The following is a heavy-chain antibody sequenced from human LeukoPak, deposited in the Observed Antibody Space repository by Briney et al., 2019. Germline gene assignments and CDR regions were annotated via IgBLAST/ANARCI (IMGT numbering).Heavy chain of an antibody. D-gene: IGHD4-17*01. Sequence: PGGSLRLSCAASGFTVSSNYMSWVRQAPGKGLEWVSLIYSGGSTYYADSVKGRFTISRDNSKNTLYLQMSSLRAEDTAVYYCAKRSGPYVDYYYYYYMDVWGKGTTVTVSS. V-gene: IGHV3-53*01. CDR3: AKRSGPYVDYYYYYYMDV. J-gene: IGHJ6*03. CDR2: IYSGGST. CDR1: GFTVSSNY.